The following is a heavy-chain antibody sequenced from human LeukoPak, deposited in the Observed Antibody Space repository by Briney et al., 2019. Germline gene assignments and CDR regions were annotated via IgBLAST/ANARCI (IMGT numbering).Heavy chain of an antibody. CDR3: ARVDTAMAWENWFDP. V-gene: IGHV4-38-2*01. Sequence: SETLSLTCAVSGYSISSGYYWGWIRPPPGKGLEWIGGIYHSGSTYYNPSLKSRVTISVDTSKNQFSLKLSSVTAADTAVYYCARVDTAMAWENWFDPWGQGTLVTVSS. CDR1: GYSISSGYY. J-gene: IGHJ5*02. D-gene: IGHD5-18*01. CDR2: IYHSGST.